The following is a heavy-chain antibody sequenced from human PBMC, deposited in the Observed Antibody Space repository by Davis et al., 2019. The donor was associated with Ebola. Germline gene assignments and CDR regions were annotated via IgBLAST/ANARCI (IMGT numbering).Heavy chain of an antibody. Sequence: GESLKISCAASGFTFSSYGMHWVRQAPGKGLEWVAFIRYDGSNKYYADSVKGRFTISRDNYKNTLYLQMNSLRAEDTAVYYCAKDRHPAADNYFDYWGQGTLVTVSS. CDR3: AKDRHPAADNYFDY. D-gene: IGHD6-13*01. J-gene: IGHJ4*02. V-gene: IGHV3-30*02. CDR2: IRYDGSNK. CDR1: GFTFSSYG.